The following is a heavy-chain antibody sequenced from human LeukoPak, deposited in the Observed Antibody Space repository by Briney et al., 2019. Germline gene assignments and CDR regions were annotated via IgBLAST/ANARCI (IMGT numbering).Heavy chain of an antibody. CDR2: IHRSGSP. CDR3: AREILGGFNPGAY. Sequence: SETLSLTCTVSLDSTTTNFWSWVRQPPGKGLECIWAIHRSGSPTYNPSLLSGITTSIDRYRNQIALELSSVTAADTAVYYCAREILGGFNPGAYWGQGTLVTVSS. V-gene: IGHV4-4*02. J-gene: IGHJ4*02. CDR1: LDSTTTNF. D-gene: IGHD1-14*01.